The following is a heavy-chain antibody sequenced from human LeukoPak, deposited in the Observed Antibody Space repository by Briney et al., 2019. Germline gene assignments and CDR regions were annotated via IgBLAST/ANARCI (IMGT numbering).Heavy chain of an antibody. CDR3: ARGPLIAYYFDY. J-gene: IGHJ4*02. Sequence: PSETLSLTCAVYGGSFSGYYWSWIRQPPGKGLEWIGEINHSGGTKYNPSLKSRVTISVDTSKNQFSLKLSSVTAADTAVYYCARGPLIAYYFDYWGPGTLVTVSS. D-gene: IGHD2-21*01. CDR2: INHSGGT. V-gene: IGHV4-34*01. CDR1: GGSFSGYY.